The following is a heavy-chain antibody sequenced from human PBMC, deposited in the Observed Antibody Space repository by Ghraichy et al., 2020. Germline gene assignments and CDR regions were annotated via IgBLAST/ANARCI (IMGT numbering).Heavy chain of an antibody. J-gene: IGHJ3*02. CDR1: GFTLSNYY. V-gene: IGHV3-7*03. CDR3: AREGPSRAVTGAFDI. CDR2: IKEDGRDK. Sequence: GGSLRLSCAASGFTLSNYYMTWVRQAPGKGLEGVANIKEDGRDKFFMDSVKGRFTISRDNAKNSLYLQMNSLRAEDTAVYYCAREGPSRAVTGAFDIWGQGTMVTVSS. D-gene: IGHD4-17*01.